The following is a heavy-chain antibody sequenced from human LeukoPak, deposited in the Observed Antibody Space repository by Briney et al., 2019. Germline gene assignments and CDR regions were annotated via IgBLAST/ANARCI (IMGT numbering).Heavy chain of an antibody. CDR1: GYIFTDHF. CDR2: INPNSGGT. D-gene: IGHD3-10*01. Sequence: ASVKVSCKSSGYIFTDHFIHWVRQAPGQGLEWMGWINPNSGGTTNAQKFQGRVTMTGDTSIRTAYMELRRLRSVDTAVYYCARSYGSGRREVFDIWGQGTRVTVSS. V-gene: IGHV1-2*02. J-gene: IGHJ3*02. CDR3: ARSYGSGRREVFDI.